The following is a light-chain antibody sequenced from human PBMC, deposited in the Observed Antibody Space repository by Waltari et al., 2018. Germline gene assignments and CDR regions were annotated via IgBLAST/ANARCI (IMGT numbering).Light chain of an antibody. Sequence: DIVMTQSPDSLAVSLAERATINCKSCQSVLYSSNNKNYLAWYQQKAGQPPKLLIYWASTRESGVPDRFSGSGSGTDFTLTIRSLQAEDVAVYYCHQYYATPPDGKTFGQGTKVEIK. CDR2: WAS. CDR1: QSVLYSSNNKNY. V-gene: IGKV4-1*01. CDR3: HQYYATPPDGKT. J-gene: IGKJ1*01.